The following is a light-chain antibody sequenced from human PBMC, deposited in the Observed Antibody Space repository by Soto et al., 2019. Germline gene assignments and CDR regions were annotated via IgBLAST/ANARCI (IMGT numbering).Light chain of an antibody. J-gene: IGKJ1*01. V-gene: IGKV3-20*01. CDR3: HHYAST. CDR1: QSVTSY. Sequence: EIVLTQSPATLSLSPGERATLSCRASQSVTSYLAWYQQKPGQAPRLLIYGASSRATGVPDRFSGSGSGTDFTLTISRLEPEDFAVYFCHHYASTFGQGTKVDIK. CDR2: GAS.